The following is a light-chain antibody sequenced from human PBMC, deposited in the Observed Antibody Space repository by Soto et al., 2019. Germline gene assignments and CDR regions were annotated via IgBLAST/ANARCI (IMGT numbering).Light chain of an antibody. V-gene: IGKV1-33*01. CDR1: QDISNY. J-gene: IGKJ1*01. Sequence: DIQMTQSPSSLSASVGVRVTITCQASQDISNYLNWYQQKPGKAPKLLIYDASNLETGVPSRFSGSGSGTEFTLTISSLQPDDFATYYCQQYNSYSFGQGTKVDIK. CDR2: DAS. CDR3: QQYNSYS.